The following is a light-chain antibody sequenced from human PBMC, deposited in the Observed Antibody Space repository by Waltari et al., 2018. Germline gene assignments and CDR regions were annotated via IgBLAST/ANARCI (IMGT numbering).Light chain of an antibody. J-gene: IGLJ3*02. V-gene: IGLV2-23*02. CDR1: SRDVGAYNL. CDR3: SSYTQSRTRV. CDR2: GVT. Sequence: QSALTQSASVSGSPGQSITISCPGTSRDVGAYNLVSWYQQLPGRAPKLILSGVTKRPSGISDRFSGSKSGNTASLTISGLQSEDEADYYCSSYTQSRTRVFGGGTKLTVL.